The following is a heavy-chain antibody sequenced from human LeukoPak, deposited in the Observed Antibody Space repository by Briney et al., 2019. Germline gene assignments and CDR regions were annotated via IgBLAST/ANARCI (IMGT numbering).Heavy chain of an antibody. D-gene: IGHD5-18*01. J-gene: IGHJ4*02. CDR2: LYIGGNT. CDR3: MTAAGYNFGHF. Sequence: GGSLRLSCAASGLTVNNNYMNWVRQAPGKGVEWVSALYIGGNTYYADSVRGRFTMSRDNSKNTLYLQMNSLRDDDTAIYYCMTAAGYNFGHFWGQGTLVTVSS. CDR1: GLTVNNNY. V-gene: IGHV3-53*01.